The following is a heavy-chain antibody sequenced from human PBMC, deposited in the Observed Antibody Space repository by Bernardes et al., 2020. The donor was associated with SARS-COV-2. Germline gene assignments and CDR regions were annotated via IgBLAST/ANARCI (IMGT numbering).Heavy chain of an antibody. J-gene: IGHJ6*02. CDR2: INSDGSST. D-gene: IGHD3-10*01. Sequence: GGSLRLSCAASGFTFSSYCMHWVRQAPGKGLVWVSRINSDGSSTSYADSVKGRFTISRDNAKNTLYLQMNSLRAEDTAVYYCAREGLYGSFMDVWGQGTTVTVSS. V-gene: IGHV3-74*01. CDR3: AREGLYGSFMDV. CDR1: GFTFSSYC.